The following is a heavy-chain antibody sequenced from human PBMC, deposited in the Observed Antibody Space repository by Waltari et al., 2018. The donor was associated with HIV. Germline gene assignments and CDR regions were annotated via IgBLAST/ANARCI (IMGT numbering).Heavy chain of an antibody. V-gene: IGHV3-74*01. Sequence: EVQLVESGGGLVQPGGSLRRSCAASGFTFSSYWTHWVRQAPGKGLVWVSRINSDGSSTSYADSVKGRFTISRDNAKNTLYLQMNSLRAEDTAVYYCARAGRDGKLPPDYWGQGTLVTVSS. CDR1: GFTFSSYW. D-gene: IGHD1-7*01. CDR2: INSDGSST. J-gene: IGHJ4*02. CDR3: ARAGRDGKLPPDY.